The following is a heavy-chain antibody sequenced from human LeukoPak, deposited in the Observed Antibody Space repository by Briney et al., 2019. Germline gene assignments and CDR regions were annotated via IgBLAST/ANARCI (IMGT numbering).Heavy chain of an antibody. CDR1: GFTFSSYA. J-gene: IGHJ6*03. V-gene: IGHV3-30*01. Sequence: PGRSLRLSCAASGFTFSSYAMHWVRQAPGKGLGWVAVISYDGSNKYYADSVKGRFTISRDNSKNTLYLQMNSLRAEDTAVYYCARSSRGATTKPSVLSHMDVWGKGTTVTVSS. CDR3: ARSSRGATTKPSVLSHMDV. D-gene: IGHD1-26*01. CDR2: ISYDGSNK.